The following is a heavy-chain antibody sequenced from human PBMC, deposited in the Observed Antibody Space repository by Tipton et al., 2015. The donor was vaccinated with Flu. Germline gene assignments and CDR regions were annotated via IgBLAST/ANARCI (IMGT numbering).Heavy chain of an antibody. D-gene: IGHD3/OR15-3a*01. V-gene: IGHV1-18*01. J-gene: IGHJ4*02. Sequence: QVQLVQSGAEVKKPGASVKVSCRASGYTFNNYGISWVRQAPGQGLEWMGWISGYNGNTHYAQKVQGRVTVTTDTSTSTAYMELRGLRSDDTAVYYCARDPMLDLEASVHYFDYWGQGTLVTVSS. CDR2: ISGYNGNT. CDR3: ARDPMLDLEASVHYFDY. CDR1: GYTFNNYG.